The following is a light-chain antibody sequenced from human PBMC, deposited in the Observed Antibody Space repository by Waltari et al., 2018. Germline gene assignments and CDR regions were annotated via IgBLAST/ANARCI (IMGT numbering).Light chain of an antibody. V-gene: IGKV1-5*03. CDR1: QTIISW. J-gene: IGKJ1*01. CDR2: RAT. CDR3: QQYDSFWS. Sequence: DIQMPQSPSTLSASIGDRVTITCRASQTIISWLAWYQQKPGQAPRLLIYRATALETGVPSRFSGTGSGTEFTLTINGLQPDDSATYFCQQYDSFWSFGQGTKVEVK.